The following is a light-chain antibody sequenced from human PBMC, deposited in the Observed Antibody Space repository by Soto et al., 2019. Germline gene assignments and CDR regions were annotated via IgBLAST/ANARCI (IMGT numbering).Light chain of an antibody. J-gene: IGKJ5*01. Sequence: IQLTHSPSFLSASVGDRVTITCRASQGISSYLAWYQQKPGKAPKLLIYVASTLQSGVPPRFSGSGSGTEFTLTISSLQPEDFATYYCQYLNSYPNFGQGTRLEIK. CDR2: VAS. CDR3: QYLNSYPN. V-gene: IGKV1-9*01. CDR1: QGISSY.